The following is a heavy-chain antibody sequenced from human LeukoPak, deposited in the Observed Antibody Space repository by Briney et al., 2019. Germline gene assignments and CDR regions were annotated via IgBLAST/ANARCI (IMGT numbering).Heavy chain of an antibody. CDR2: ISSSSSYI. CDR1: GFTFSSYS. CDR3: ARENYYDSSGPPGTDY. J-gene: IGHJ4*02. D-gene: IGHD3-22*01. Sequence: GGSLRLSCAASGFTFSSYSMNRVRQAPGKGLEWVSSISSSSSYIYYADSVKGRFTISRDNAKNSLYLQMNSLRAEDTAVYYCARENYYDSSGPPGTDYWGQGTLVTVSS. V-gene: IGHV3-21*01.